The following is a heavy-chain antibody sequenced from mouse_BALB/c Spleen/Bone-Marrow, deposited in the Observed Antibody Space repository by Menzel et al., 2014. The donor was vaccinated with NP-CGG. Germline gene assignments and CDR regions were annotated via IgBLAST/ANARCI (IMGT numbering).Heavy chain of an antibody. D-gene: IGHD1-2*01. CDR1: GYTFTSYY. CDR2: INPSNGGT. J-gene: IGHJ3*01. Sequence: QVQLQQSGAELVKPGASVKLSCKASGYTFTSYYMYWVKQRPGQGLEWIGEINPSNGGTNFNEKFKSKATLTVDKSSSTAYMQLSSLTFEVSAIYYCTRPYYGYVGYAYRRQCTQVTVSA. CDR3: TRPYYGYVGYAY. V-gene: IGHV1S81*02.